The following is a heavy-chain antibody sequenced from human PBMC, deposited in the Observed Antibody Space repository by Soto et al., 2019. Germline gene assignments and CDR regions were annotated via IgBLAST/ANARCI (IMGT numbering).Heavy chain of an antibody. Sequence: QVQLVQSGAEVKKPGSSVKVSCKASGGTFSSYGISWVRQAPGQGLEWMGGIIPILGTPNYAQQFQGRVTITADESTRTAYMELSSLRSDDTAVYYCARPLERGYTYGFIYWGQGTLVTVSS. CDR2: IIPILGTP. V-gene: IGHV1-69*01. D-gene: IGHD5-18*01. J-gene: IGHJ4*02. CDR3: ARPLERGYTYGFIY. CDR1: GGTFSSYG.